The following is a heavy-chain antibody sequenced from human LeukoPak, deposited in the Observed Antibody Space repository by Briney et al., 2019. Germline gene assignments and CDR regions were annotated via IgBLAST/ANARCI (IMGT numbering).Heavy chain of an antibody. CDR2: IIPIIGTA. J-gene: IGHJ4*02. Sequence: SVKVSCKASGGTFGSYAISWVREAPGQGLEWMGGIIPIIGTANYAQKFQGRVAITTDESTSTAYMELSSLRSEDTAVYYCARAEHYYDSSGYCLDYWGQGTLVTVSS. CDR1: GGTFGSYA. V-gene: IGHV1-69*05. CDR3: ARAEHYYDSSGYCLDY. D-gene: IGHD3-22*01.